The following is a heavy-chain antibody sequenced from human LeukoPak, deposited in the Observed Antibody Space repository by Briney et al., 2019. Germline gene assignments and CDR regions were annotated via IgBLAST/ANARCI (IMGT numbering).Heavy chain of an antibody. J-gene: IGHJ4*02. D-gene: IGHD5-18*01. CDR1: GVSFRRYD. Sequence: SETLSLTCAGSGVSFRRYDGTWVRQTPGKGLEWIGHIYYSGNPTYNPSLKSRFTISVDPSKNQVALKVRSATTEDTAVYYCTSQRGYAYGFDSWGQGTRVTVSP. CDR2: IYYSGNP. CDR3: TSQRGYAYGFDS. V-gene: IGHV4-59*08.